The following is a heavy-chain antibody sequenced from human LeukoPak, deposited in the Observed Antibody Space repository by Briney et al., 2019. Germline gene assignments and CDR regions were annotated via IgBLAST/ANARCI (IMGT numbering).Heavy chain of an antibody. CDR2: ISGSGGST. CDR1: GFTFSSYA. D-gene: IGHD6-19*01. J-gene: IGHJ4*02. CDR3: AKYRRPNSGWSDY. Sequence: QSGGSLRLSCAASGFTFSSYAMSWVRQAPGKGLEWVSAISGSGGSTYYADSVKGRFTISRDNSKNTLYLQMNSLRAEDTAVYYCAKYRRPNSGWSDYWGQGTLVTVSS. V-gene: IGHV3-23*01.